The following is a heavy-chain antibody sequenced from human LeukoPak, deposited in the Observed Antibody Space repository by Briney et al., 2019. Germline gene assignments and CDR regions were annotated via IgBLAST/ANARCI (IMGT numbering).Heavy chain of an antibody. Sequence: SETLSLTCTVSGGSISSSSYYWGWIRQPPGKGLEWIGSIYYSGSTYYNPSLKSRVTISVDTSKNQFSLKLSSVTAADTAVYYCARQGGYCSRTSCLFDYWGQGTLVTVSS. D-gene: IGHD2-2*01. CDR1: GGSISSSSYY. CDR2: IYYSGST. CDR3: ARQGGYCSRTSCLFDY. J-gene: IGHJ4*02. V-gene: IGHV4-39*01.